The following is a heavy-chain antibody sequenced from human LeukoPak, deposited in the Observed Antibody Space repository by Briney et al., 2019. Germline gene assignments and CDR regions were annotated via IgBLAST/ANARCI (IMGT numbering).Heavy chain of an antibody. CDR1: GYSISSGYY. V-gene: IGHV4-38-2*02. CDR2: IYHSGST. J-gene: IGHJ6*03. Sequence: SETLSLTCTVSGYSISSGYYWGWIRQPPGKGLEWIGSIYHSGSTYYNPSLKSRVTISVDTSKNQFSLKLSSVTAADTAVYYCARDKDGPYYYYYMDVWGKGTTVTVSS. CDR3: ARDKDGPYYYYYMDV.